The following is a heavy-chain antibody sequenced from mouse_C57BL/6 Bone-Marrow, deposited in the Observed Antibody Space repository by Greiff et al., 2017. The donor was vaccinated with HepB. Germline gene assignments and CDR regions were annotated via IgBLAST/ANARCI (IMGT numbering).Heavy chain of an antibody. V-gene: IGHV1-59*01. Sequence: QVQLKQPGAELVRPGTSVKLSCKASGYTFTSYWMHWVKQRPGQGLEWIGVIDPSDSYTNYNQKFKGKATLTVDTSSSTAYMQLSSLTSEDSAVYYCASLLFITTAGFAYWGRGTLVTVSA. CDR2: IDPSDSYT. CDR1: GYTFTSYW. J-gene: IGHJ3*01. D-gene: IGHD1-1*01. CDR3: ASLLFITTAGFAY.